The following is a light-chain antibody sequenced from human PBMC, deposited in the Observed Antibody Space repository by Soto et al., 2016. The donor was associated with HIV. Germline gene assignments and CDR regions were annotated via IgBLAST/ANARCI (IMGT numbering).Light chain of an antibody. CDR3: QVWDSTNDHYV. CDR1: NIGSKS. V-gene: IGLV3-21*04. J-gene: IGLJ1*01. Sequence: SYVLAQPPSVSVAPGKTAMITCEGYNIGSKSVHWYQQKPGQAPVLVIYDDTDRPSGIPERFSASNSGNTATLTITRVEAGDEADYHCQVWDSTNDHYVFGTGTKVTVL. CDR2: DDT.